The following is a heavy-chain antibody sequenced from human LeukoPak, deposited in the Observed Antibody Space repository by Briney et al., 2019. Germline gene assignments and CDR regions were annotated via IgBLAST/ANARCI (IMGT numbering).Heavy chain of an antibody. CDR1: GFTFSDFW. D-gene: IGHD3-22*01. CDR2: IKHDGSEK. CDR3: AKGAIVMLAPDAFDI. V-gene: IGHV3-7*03. J-gene: IGHJ3*02. Sequence: GGSLRLSCAASGFTFSDFWMSWVRQAPGKGLECVANIKHDGSEKYYVDSVKGRFTISRDNAKNSLYLQMNSLRAEDMALYYCAKGAIVMLAPDAFDIWGQGTMVTVSS.